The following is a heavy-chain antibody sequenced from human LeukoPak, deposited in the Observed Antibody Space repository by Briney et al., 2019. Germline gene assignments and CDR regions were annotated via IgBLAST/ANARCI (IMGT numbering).Heavy chain of an antibody. D-gene: IGHD3-9*01. Sequence: GGSLRLSCAASGFTFSDYYMSWIRQAPGKGLEWVSYISSSSSYTNYADSLKGRFTISRDNSKNTLYLQMNSLRADDTAVYYCAKFYDISTSYSDYWGQGTLVTVSS. CDR3: AKFYDISTSYSDY. CDR1: GFTFSDYY. CDR2: ISSSSSYT. J-gene: IGHJ4*02. V-gene: IGHV3-11*03.